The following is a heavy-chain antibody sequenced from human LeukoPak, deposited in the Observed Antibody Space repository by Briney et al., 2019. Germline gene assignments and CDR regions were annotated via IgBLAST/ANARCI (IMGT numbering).Heavy chain of an antibody. CDR3: AREYSSSWYIDY. Sequence: ASETLSLTCTVSGGSISSYYWSWIRQPAGKGLEWIGRIYTIGGTNYNPSLKSRVTMSVDTSKNQFSLKLSSVTAADTAVYYCAREYSSSWYIDYWGQGTLVTVSS. J-gene: IGHJ4*02. CDR2: IYTIGGT. CDR1: GGSISSYY. V-gene: IGHV4-4*07. D-gene: IGHD6-13*01.